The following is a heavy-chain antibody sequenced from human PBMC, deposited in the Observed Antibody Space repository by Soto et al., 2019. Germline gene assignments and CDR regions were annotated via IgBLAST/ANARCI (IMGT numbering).Heavy chain of an antibody. CDR1: GGSISSYY. CDR2: IYYSGST. V-gene: IGHV4-59*01. Sequence: QVQLQESGPGLVKPSETLSLTCTVSGGSISSYYWSWIRQPPGQGLEWIGYIYYSGSTNYNPSLKSRVTISVDTSRNQFSLKLSSVTAADTAVYYWARRWGGTFDYWGQGTLVTVSS. CDR3: ARRWGGTFDY. J-gene: IGHJ4*02. D-gene: IGHD2-21*01.